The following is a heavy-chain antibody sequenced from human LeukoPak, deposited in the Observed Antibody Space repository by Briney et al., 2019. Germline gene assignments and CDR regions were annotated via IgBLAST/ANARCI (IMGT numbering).Heavy chain of an antibody. D-gene: IGHD3-10*01. Sequence: ASVKVSCKASGYTFTSYDITWVRQAPGQGLEWMGRISAHNGNTNYAQKLQDRVIMTTDRSTSTAYMELSSLTSDDTAVYYCARGTRTFDYWGQGTLVTVSS. CDR2: ISAHNGNT. CDR1: GYTFTSYD. V-gene: IGHV1-18*01. CDR3: ARGTRTFDY. J-gene: IGHJ4*02.